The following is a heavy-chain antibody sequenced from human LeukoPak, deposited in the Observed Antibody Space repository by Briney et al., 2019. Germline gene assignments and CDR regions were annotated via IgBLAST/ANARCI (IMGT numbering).Heavy chain of an antibody. CDR3: AKRVDTAMDPGVFDY. CDR2: ISGSGGST. CDR1: GFTFRSYG. Sequence: GGSLRLSCAASGFTFRSYGMSWVRQAPGKGLEWVSAISGSGGSTYYADSVRGRFTISRDNSKNTLHLQMNSLSAEDTAVYYCAKRVDTAMDPGVFDYWGQGTLVTVSS. V-gene: IGHV3-23*01. J-gene: IGHJ4*02. D-gene: IGHD5-18*01.